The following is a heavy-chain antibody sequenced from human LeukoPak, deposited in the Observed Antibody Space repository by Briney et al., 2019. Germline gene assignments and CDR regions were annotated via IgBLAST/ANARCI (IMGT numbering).Heavy chain of an antibody. Sequence: GGSLRLSCVASGFTFSNYWMHWVRQPPGKGLVWVSRIYVDGRTTNYADSVKGRFTISGDNAKNTVYLEMNSLSVEDTATYYCIRDFRSADLWGQGTLVTVTS. CDR1: GFTFSNYW. V-gene: IGHV3-74*01. J-gene: IGHJ5*02. CDR3: IRDFRSADL. CDR2: IYVDGRTT.